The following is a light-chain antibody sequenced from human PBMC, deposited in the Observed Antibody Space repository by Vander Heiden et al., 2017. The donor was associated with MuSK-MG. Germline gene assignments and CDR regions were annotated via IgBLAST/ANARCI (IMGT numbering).Light chain of an antibody. CDR2: SNK. CDR3: AAWDDSRSAVV. CDR1: SSNIGSNY. V-gene: IGLV1-47*02. Sequence: SVLSQPHSASGTPGERVTIYCSGSSSNIGSNYVYWYQQLPGPAPNLLIYSNKQRPSGVPDRFSGSKSGTSASLTISGLRAEDEADYYCAAWDDSRSAVVFGGGTKLTVL. J-gene: IGLJ2*01.